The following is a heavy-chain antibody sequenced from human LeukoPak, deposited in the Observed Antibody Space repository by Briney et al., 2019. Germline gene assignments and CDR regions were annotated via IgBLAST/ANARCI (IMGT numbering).Heavy chain of an antibody. CDR2: FDPEDGET. Sequence: ASVKVSCKVSGYTLTELSMHWVRQAPGKGLEWMGGFDPEDGETIYAQKFQGRVTMTEDTSTDTAYMELSSLRSEDTAVYYCATGGGICSSTSCRPYYYGMDVWGKGTTVTVSS. CDR3: ATGGGICSSTSCRPYYYGMDV. J-gene: IGHJ6*04. CDR1: GYTLTELS. V-gene: IGHV1-24*01. D-gene: IGHD2-2*01.